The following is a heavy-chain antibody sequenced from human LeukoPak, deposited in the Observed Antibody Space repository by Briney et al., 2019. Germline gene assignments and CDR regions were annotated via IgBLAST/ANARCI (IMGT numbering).Heavy chain of an antibody. D-gene: IGHD2-21*01. CDR2: TGIDRANT. J-gene: IGHJ4*02. CDR1: GFTFTSHA. V-gene: IGHV3-23*01. CDR3: ATVDGIAKHPRAYYFAN. Sequence: GPSLRLSCSASGFTFTSHAMACVSQAPGKGMEWVCTTGIDRANTIRADSVDGPFSISRAKSSNTLDLQMNKLRVGATTVYQCATVDGIAKHPRAYYFANWGQGTLVTVSS.